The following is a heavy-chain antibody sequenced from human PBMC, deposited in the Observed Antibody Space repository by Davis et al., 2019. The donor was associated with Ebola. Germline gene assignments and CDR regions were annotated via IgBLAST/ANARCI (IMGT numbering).Heavy chain of an antibody. V-gene: IGHV3-64D*08. CDR1: GFNFRCHG. J-gene: IGHJ4*02. CDR3: VKEGTTTIWVDSDN. Sequence: GESLKILCAASGFNFRCHGMHWVRQAPGKGLEYVSVISSSGKTYYADSVKGRFTISRDNSQNNVYLQMTSLRVEDTAVYYCVKEGTTTIWVDSDNWGQGTLVTVAS. D-gene: IGHD1-26*01. CDR2: ISSSGKT.